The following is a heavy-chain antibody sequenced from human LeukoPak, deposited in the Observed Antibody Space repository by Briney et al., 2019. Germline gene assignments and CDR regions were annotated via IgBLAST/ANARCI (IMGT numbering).Heavy chain of an antibody. Sequence: PGGSLRLSCAASGFTFSSYSMNWVRQAPGKGLEWVSYINTRSTTIYYADSVKGRFTISRDSAKNSLYLQMNSLRAEDTAVYYCAREYMDVWGKGTTVTISS. CDR2: INTRSTTI. V-gene: IGHV3-48*01. CDR3: AREYMDV. J-gene: IGHJ6*03. CDR1: GFTFSSYS.